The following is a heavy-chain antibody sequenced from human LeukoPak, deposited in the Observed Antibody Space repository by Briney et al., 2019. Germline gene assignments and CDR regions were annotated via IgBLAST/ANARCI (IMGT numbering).Heavy chain of an antibody. V-gene: IGHV1-24*01. J-gene: IGHJ3*02. CDR2: FDPEDGET. Sequence: AASVKVSCKVSGYTLTELSMHWVRQAPGKGLEWMGGFDPEDGETIYAQKFQGRVTMTEDTSTDTAYMELSSLRSEDTAMYYCATDLMGARFFDIWDQGTMVTVSS. D-gene: IGHD1-26*01. CDR3: ATDLMGARFFDI. CDR1: GYTLTELS.